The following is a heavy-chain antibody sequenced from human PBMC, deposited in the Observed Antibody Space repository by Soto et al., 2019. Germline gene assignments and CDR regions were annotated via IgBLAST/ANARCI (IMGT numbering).Heavy chain of an antibody. Sequence: QVQLQESGPGLVKPSETLSLTCTVSGGSISSSYWSWIRQPPGKGLEWIGYIYYSGSTNYNPSLKSRVTISVDTSKNQFSLNLSSVTAADTAVYYCARGVSKPDYWGQGTLVTVSS. CDR1: GGSISSSY. D-gene: IGHD6-13*01. J-gene: IGHJ4*02. CDR3: ARGVSKPDY. CDR2: IYYSGST. V-gene: IGHV4-59*08.